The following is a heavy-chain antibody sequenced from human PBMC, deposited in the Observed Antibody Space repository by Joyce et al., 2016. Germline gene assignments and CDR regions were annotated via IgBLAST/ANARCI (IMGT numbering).Heavy chain of an antibody. CDR2: IYWDDDK. D-gene: IGHD4/OR15-4a*01. V-gene: IGHV2-5*02. Sequence: QITLKESGPTLVKPTQTLTLTCTFSGFSLSTSGVSVGWIRQPPGKALEWLAIIYWDDDKRYSPSLKNRITITKDTSKNQVALTMTNMDPADTATYYCAHGPGAFYFDYWGQGTLVTVSS. CDR3: AHGPGAFYFDY. J-gene: IGHJ4*02. CDR1: GFSLSTSGVS.